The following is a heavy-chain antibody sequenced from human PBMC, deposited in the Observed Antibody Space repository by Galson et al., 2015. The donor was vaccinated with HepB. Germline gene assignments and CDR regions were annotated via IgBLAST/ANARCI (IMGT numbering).Heavy chain of an antibody. D-gene: IGHD3-16*01. V-gene: IGHV3-23*01. CDR2: ISGSGGST. CDR1: GFTFSSYA. J-gene: IGHJ2*01. Sequence: SLRLSSAASGFTFSSYAMSCVRQAPGKGLGWVSAISGSGGSTYYADSVKGRFTISRDNSKNTLYLQMNSLRAEDTAVYYCAKDVGGFGDLWGRGTLVTVSS. CDR3: AKDVGGFGDL.